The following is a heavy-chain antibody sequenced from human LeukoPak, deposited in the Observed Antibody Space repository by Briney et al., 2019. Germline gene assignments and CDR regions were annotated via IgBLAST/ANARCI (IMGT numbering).Heavy chain of an antibody. CDR1: GYTFTSYA. V-gene: IGHV7-4-1*02. J-gene: IGHJ4*02. Sequence: ASVKVSCKASGYTFTSYAMNWVRQAPGQGLEWMGWINTNTGNPTYAQGFPGRFVFSLDTSVSTAYLQISSLKAEDTAVYYCARVSGPAATHSDFDYWGQGTLVTVSS. CDR2: INTNTGNP. D-gene: IGHD2-2*01. CDR3: ARVSGPAATHSDFDY.